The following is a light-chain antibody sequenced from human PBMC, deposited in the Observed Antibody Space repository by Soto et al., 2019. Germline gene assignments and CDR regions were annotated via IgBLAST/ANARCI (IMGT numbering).Light chain of an antibody. V-gene: IGLV2-8*01. Sequence: QSALTQPPSASGSPGQSVTISCTGTSSDVGAYNYLSWYQQHPGKAPKLMSYEVSKRPSGVPDRFSGSKSGNTASLTVSGLQAEDEADYYCSSYAGSNNYVFGTGTKVTVL. CDR2: EVS. CDR1: SSDVGAYNY. J-gene: IGLJ1*01. CDR3: SSYAGSNNYV.